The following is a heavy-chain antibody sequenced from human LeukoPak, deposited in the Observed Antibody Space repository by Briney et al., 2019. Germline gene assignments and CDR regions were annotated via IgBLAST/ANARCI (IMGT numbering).Heavy chain of an antibody. Sequence: SGTLSLTCGVSGXSITNTNYWTWVRQPPGKGLEWIGKVNLQGSTNYNPSLMGRVAISVDTSENHISLQLTSVTAADTAVYYCAREGGPYRPLDYSGQGTLVTVSS. J-gene: IGHJ4*02. CDR1: GXSITNTNY. CDR3: AREGGPYRPLDY. V-gene: IGHV4-4*02. CDR2: VNLQGST.